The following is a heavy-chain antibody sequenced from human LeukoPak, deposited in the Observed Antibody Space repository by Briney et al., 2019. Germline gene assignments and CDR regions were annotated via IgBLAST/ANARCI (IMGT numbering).Heavy chain of an antibody. CDR2: IRSQIYGGTP. CDR3: TRDQTPYY. J-gene: IGHJ4*02. Sequence: GGSLRLSCTGSGFTLGDYAMTWVRQAPGKGLEWVGFIRSQIYGGTPEYAASVKGRFTISRDDSEGVAYLQMNSLKTEDTAVYYCTRDQTPYYWGQGTLVTVSS. CDR1: GFTLGDYA. V-gene: IGHV3-49*04.